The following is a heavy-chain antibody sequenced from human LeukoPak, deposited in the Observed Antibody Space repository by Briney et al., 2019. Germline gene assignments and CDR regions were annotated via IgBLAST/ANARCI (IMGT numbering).Heavy chain of an antibody. Sequence: SETLSLTCTVSGGSISSYYWSWIRQPPGKGLEWIGYIYYSGSTNYNPSLKSRVTISVDTSKNQFSLKLSSETAADTAVYYCATSTMPSGSPPGDAFDIWGQGTMVTVSS. CDR2: IYYSGST. V-gene: IGHV4-59*01. CDR1: GGSISSYY. CDR3: ATSTMPSGSPPGDAFDI. J-gene: IGHJ3*02. D-gene: IGHD1-26*01.